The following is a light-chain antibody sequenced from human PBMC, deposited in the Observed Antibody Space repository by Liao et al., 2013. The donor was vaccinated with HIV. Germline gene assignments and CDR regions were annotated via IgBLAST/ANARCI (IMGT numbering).Light chain of an antibody. CDR1: KLGDKY. Sequence: SFELTQPPSVSVSPGQTATITCSGDKLGDKYACWYQQKPGQSPVLVIFYDSDRPSGIPERFSGSNSGNTATLTISRVEPGDEADYYCQLWDSSSDHPYVFGTGTQVTVL. V-gene: IGLV3-1*01. CDR3: QLWDSSSDHPYV. J-gene: IGLJ1*01. CDR2: YDS.